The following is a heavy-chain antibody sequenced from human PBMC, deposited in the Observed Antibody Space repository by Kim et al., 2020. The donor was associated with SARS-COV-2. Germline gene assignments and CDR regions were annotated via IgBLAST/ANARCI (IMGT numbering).Heavy chain of an antibody. CDR2: INWNGGST. D-gene: IGHD6-13*01. V-gene: IGHV3-20*01. J-gene: IGHJ6*04. CDR3: ARDQVGSWSRGYYYYGMDV. Sequence: GGSLRLSCAASGFTFDDYGMRWVRQAPGKGLEWVSGINWNGGSTGYADSVKGRFTISRDNAKNSLYLQMNSLRAEDTALYHCARDQVGSWSRGYYYYGMDVGGEGTTVTVAS. CDR1: GFTFDDYG.